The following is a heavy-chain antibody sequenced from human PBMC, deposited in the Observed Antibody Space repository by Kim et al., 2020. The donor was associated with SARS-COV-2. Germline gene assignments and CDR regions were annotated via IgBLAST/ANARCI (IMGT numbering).Heavy chain of an antibody. Sequence: GGSLRLSCAASGFTFSSYAMHWVRQAPGKGLEWVAVISYDGSNKYYADSVKGRFTISRDNSKNTLYLQMNSLRAEDTAVYYCASWDIVVVVAATTWGQGTLVTVSS. D-gene: IGHD2-15*01. J-gene: IGHJ5*02. V-gene: IGHV3-30-3*01. CDR1: GFTFSSYA. CDR3: ASWDIVVVVAATT. CDR2: ISYDGSNK.